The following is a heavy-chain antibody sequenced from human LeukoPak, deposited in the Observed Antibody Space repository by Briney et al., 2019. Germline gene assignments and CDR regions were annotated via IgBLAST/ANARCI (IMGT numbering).Heavy chain of an antibody. CDR3: AKNRGAGSHFYYHMNV. D-gene: IGHD1-26*01. CDR2: MSYDGSNK. V-gene: IGHV3-30-3*02. Sequence: GGSLRLSCAASGFTFSSYAMHWVRQAPGKGLEWVAVMSYDGSNKYYADSVKGRFTISRDNSKNTLYLQMNTLRADDTAVYYCAKNRGAGSHFYYHMNVWGKGTTVTVSS. J-gene: IGHJ6*03. CDR1: GFTFSSYA.